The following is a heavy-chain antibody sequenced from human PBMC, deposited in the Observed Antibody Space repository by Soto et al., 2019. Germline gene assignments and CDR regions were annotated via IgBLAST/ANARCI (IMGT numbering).Heavy chain of an antibody. CDR2: IIPIFGTA. Sequence: SVKVSCKASGGTFSSYAISWVRQAPGQGLEWMGVIIPIFGTANYAQMFQDRVTMMRDTSTSTIYMELSSLRSEDTAVYYCARSYVQNRPIDYWGQGTLVTVSS. V-gene: IGHV1-69*05. D-gene: IGHD3-10*02. CDR3: ARSYVQNRPIDY. J-gene: IGHJ4*02. CDR1: GGTFSSYA.